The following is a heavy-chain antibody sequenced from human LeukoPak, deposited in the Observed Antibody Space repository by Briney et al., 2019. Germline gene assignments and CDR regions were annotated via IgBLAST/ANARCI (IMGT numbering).Heavy chain of an antibody. J-gene: IGHJ6*02. D-gene: IGHD3-3*01. V-gene: IGHV4-34*01. CDR1: GGSFSGYY. Sequence: SETLSLTCAVYGGSFSGYYWTWIRQSPGKGLEWIGEINHSGTTNYNPPLKSRVTISIDKSKNQFSLKLNSVTAADTAVYYCARINDFWSGPTLDVWGQGTTVTVSS. CDR2: INHSGTT. CDR3: ARINDFWSGPTLDV.